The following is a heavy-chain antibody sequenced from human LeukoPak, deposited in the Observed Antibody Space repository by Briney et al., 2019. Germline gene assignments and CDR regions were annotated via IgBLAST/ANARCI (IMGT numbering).Heavy chain of an antibody. V-gene: IGHV3-74*01. D-gene: IGHD3-10*01. CDR2: INSDGSST. CDR3: SSGSPYYYYYMDV. J-gene: IGHJ6*03. Sequence: GGSLRLSCAASGFTFSSYWMHWVRQAPGKGLVWVSRINSDGSSTSYADSVKGRFTISRDNAKNTLYLQMNSLRAEDTAVYYCSSGSPYYYYYMDVWGKGTTVTVSS. CDR1: GFTFSSYW.